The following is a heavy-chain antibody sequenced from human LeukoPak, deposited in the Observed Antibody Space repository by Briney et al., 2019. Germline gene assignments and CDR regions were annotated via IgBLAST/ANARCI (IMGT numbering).Heavy chain of an antibody. J-gene: IGHJ5*02. D-gene: IGHD4-11*01. Sequence: ASVKVSCQASGYTFTSYDINWVRQAPGQGLERMGWMNPNSGNTGYAQKFQGRVTITRNTSISTAYMELSSLTSEDTAVYYCARGRATVTTHWFDPWGQGTLVTVSS. CDR2: MNPNSGNT. CDR3: ARGRATVTTHWFDP. V-gene: IGHV1-8*03. CDR1: GYTFTSYD.